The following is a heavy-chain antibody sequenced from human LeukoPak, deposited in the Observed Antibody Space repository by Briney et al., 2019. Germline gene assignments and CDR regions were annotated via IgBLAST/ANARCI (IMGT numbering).Heavy chain of an antibody. J-gene: IGHJ4*02. CDR3: ARSSRTNRRGWYGFYYFDY. V-gene: IGHV5-10-1*01. CDR2: IDPSGLSS. CDR1: GYTFTTYR. D-gene: IGHD6-19*01. Sequence: AGESLKISCTTSGYTFTTYRITWVRQVPGKGLEWMGRIDPSGLSSTYSPSFQGHVTISVDQSIRTAYLQWSSLEASDTAIYYCARSSRTNRRGWYGFYYFDYWGQGTRVTVSS.